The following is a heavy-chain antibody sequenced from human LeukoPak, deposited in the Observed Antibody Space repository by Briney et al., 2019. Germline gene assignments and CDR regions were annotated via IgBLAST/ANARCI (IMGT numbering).Heavy chain of an antibody. D-gene: IGHD4-17*01. CDR2: IYYSGST. CDR3: ARSNYGDYYYYMDV. J-gene: IGHJ6*03. Sequence: SETLSLTCTVSGGSISSSSYYWGWIRQPPGKGLEWIGSIYYSGSTYYNPSLKSRVTISVDTSKNQFSLKLGSVTAADTAVYYCARSNYGDYYYYMDVWGKGTTVTVSS. CDR1: GGSISSSSYY. V-gene: IGHV4-39*07.